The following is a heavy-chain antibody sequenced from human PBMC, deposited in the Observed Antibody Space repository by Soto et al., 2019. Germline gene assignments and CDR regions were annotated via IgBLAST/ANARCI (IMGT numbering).Heavy chain of an antibody. J-gene: IGHJ6*02. CDR2: ISGSGGST. V-gene: IGHV3-23*01. CDR1: GFTFSSYA. Sequence: PGGSLRLSCAASGFTFSSYAMSWVRQAPGKGLEWVSAISGSGGSTYYADSVKGRFTISRDNSKNTLYLQMNSLRAEDTAVYYCATYDYGDYVYYYGMAVWGQGTTVTVSS. CDR3: ATYDYGDYVYYYGMAV. D-gene: IGHD4-17*01.